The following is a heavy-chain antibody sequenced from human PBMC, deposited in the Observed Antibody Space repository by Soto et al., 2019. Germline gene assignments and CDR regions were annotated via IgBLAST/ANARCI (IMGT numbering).Heavy chain of an antibody. Sequence: EVQLLESGGGLVQPGGSLRLSCAASGFTFSSYAISWVRQAPGKGLEWVSAVSGCGGSTYYAESVTGRFTISGDKSKTTLDLQMNSLRAEDTAVYSCAKENGYSSSWFEFDYWGQGTQVTVSS. CDR1: GFTFSSYA. D-gene: IGHD6-13*01. V-gene: IGHV3-23*01. CDR2: VSGCGGST. J-gene: IGHJ4*02. CDR3: AKENGYSSSWFEFDY.